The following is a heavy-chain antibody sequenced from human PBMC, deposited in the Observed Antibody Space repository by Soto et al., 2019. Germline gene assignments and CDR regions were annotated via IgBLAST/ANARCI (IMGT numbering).Heavy chain of an antibody. CDR2: VGGSGGTT. Sequence: DVQLLESGGDLVQPGGSLRLSCAASGFTFSTYAMIWVRQAPGKGLEWVSTVGGSGGTTYYADSVKGRFAISRDNSKNTMYLQMNSLRAEDTAIYYCAKDRPYTWNVGGGEDWFGPWGQGTLVIVSS. J-gene: IGHJ5*02. V-gene: IGHV3-23*01. CDR1: GFTFSTYA. D-gene: IGHD1-1*01. CDR3: AKDRPYTWNVGGGEDWFGP.